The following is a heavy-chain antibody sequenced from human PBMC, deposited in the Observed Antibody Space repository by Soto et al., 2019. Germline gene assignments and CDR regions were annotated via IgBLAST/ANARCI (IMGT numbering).Heavy chain of an antibody. D-gene: IGHD1-26*01. Sequence: EVQLVESGGGLVKPGGSLRLSCAASGFTFSSYSMNWVRQAPGKGLEWVSSISSSSSYIYYADSVKGRFTISRDNAKNSLYLQMNSLRAEDTAVYYCASVLVGATTWQFDYWGQGTLVTVSS. CDR3: ASVLVGATTWQFDY. J-gene: IGHJ4*02. CDR1: GFTFSSYS. V-gene: IGHV3-21*01. CDR2: ISSSSSYI.